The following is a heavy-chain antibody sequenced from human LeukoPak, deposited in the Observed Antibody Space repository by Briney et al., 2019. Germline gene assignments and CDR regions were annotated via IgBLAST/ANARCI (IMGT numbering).Heavy chain of an antibody. CDR3: ARDGSHYDFWSGYYKGIDY. V-gene: IGHV3-48*02. J-gene: IGHJ4*02. CDR2: ISSSSSTI. Sequence: GGSLRLSCAASGFTFSSYSMNWVRQAPGKGLEWVSYISSSSSTIYYADSVKGRFTISRDNAKNSLYLQMNSLRDEDTAVYYCARDGSHYDFWSGYYKGIDYWGQGTLVTVSS. D-gene: IGHD3-3*01. CDR1: GFTFSSYS.